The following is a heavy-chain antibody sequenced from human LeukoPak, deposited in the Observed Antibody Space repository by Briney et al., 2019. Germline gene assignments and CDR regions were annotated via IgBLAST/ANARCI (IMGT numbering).Heavy chain of an antibody. Sequence: SGGSLRLSCAASGFTFDDYAMHWVRQAPGKGLEWVSGISWNSGSIGYADSVKGRFTISRDNAKNSLYLQMNSLRAEDTAVYYCARDGGYYDSSGYYWGQGTLVTVSS. CDR2: ISWNSGSI. CDR3: ARDGGYYDSSGYY. V-gene: IGHV3-9*01. CDR1: GFTFDDYA. J-gene: IGHJ4*02. D-gene: IGHD3-22*01.